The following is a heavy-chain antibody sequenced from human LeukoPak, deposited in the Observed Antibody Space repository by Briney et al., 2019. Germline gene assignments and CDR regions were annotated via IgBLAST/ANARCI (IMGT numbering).Heavy chain of an antibody. Sequence: GGSLRLSCAASGFTSDDYGMSWVRQVPGKGLEWVSGINWNGGSTSYVDSVKGRFSISRDNAKNSLYLQMSSLRVEDTALYYCARAIKAYYYYYMDFWGKGTTVTVSS. V-gene: IGHV3-20*04. D-gene: IGHD5-24*01. CDR1: GFTSDDYG. CDR2: INWNGGST. J-gene: IGHJ6*03. CDR3: ARAIKAYYYYYMDF.